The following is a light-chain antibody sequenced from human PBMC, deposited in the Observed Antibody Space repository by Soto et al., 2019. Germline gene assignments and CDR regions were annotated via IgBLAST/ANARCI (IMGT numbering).Light chain of an antibody. CDR2: STN. Sequence: QTVLTQEPSFSVSPGGTVTLTCGLSSGSVSSSYYPSWYQQTPGQAPRTLIYSTNTRSSGVPDRFSGSILGNKAALTITGAQADDESYYYCVLFMGSGISIFGGGTKLTVL. CDR1: SGSVSSSYY. CDR3: VLFMGSGISI. J-gene: IGLJ2*01. V-gene: IGLV8-61*01.